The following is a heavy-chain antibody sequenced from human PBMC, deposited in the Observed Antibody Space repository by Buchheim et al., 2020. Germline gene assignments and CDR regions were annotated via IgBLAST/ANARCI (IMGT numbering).Heavy chain of an antibody. CDR3: TRESTY. CDR2: INPDGTTT. D-gene: IGHD3-16*01. J-gene: IGHJ4*02. V-gene: IGHV3-74*01. Sequence: EVQLVESGGDLVQPGGSLRLSCAASGFTFSSHWMHWVRQVPGKGLVWISRINPDGTTTNYVDSVKGRFTISRDNAKHTVFLEMNSLRVDDTAVYYCTRESTYWGQGTL. CDR1: GFTFSSHW.